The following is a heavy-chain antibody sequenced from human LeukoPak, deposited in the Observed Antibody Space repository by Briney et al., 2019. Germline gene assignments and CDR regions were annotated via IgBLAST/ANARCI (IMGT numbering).Heavy chain of an antibody. Sequence: ASVKVSCKASGYTFTSYAMHWVRQAPGQRLEWMGWIYAGNGNTKYSQKFQGRVTITRDTSASTAYMELSSLRSEDTAVYYCATGIAARPYYYYGMDVWGQGTTVTVSS. CDR1: GYTFTSYA. J-gene: IGHJ6*02. CDR2: IYAGNGNT. D-gene: IGHD6-6*01. CDR3: ATGIAARPYYYYGMDV. V-gene: IGHV1-3*01.